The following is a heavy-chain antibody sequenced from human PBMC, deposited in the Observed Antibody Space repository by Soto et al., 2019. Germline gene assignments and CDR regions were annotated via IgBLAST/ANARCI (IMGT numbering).Heavy chain of an antibody. J-gene: IGHJ4*02. D-gene: IGHD3-22*01. CDR1: GDSISSYY. CDR2: LYYGRSA. Sequence: QVQLQESGPGLVKPSETLFLTCAVSGDSISSYYCMWIRQPPGKGLEAIGYLYYGRSANYNPSLKSRVTLSGETATSQCSLTLSPMTAADTAVYYCAIRSRAVVPEYWGQGTLVTVSS. V-gene: IGHV4-59*01. CDR3: AIRSRAVVPEY.